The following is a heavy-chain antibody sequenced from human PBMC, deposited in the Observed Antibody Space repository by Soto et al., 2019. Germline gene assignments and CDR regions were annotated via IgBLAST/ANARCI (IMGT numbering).Heavy chain of an antibody. D-gene: IGHD2-2*01. CDR1: GGTFSSYA. CDR2: IIPIFGTA. Sequence: ASVKVSCKASGGTFSSYAISWVRQAPGQGLEWMGGIIPIFGTANYAQKFQGRVTITADESTSTAYMELSSLRSEDTAVYYCARGYQLLESYDWFDPWGQGTLVTVSS. J-gene: IGHJ5*02. V-gene: IGHV1-69*13. CDR3: ARGYQLLESYDWFDP.